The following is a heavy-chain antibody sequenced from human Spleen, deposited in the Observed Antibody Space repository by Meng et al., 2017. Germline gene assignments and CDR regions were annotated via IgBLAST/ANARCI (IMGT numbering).Heavy chain of an antibody. V-gene: IGHV5-51*01. CDR3: ARPVDGSGSYYPSYLDY. Sequence: GESLKISCQGSGYSFTTSWIAWVRQMPGKGPEWMGIIYPGDSDTRYSPSFQGQVTISADKSISTAYLQWSSLKASDTAMYYCARPVDGSGSYYPSYLDYWGQGTLVTVSS. J-gene: IGHJ4*02. CDR1: GYSFTTSW. CDR2: IYPGDSDT. D-gene: IGHD3-10*01.